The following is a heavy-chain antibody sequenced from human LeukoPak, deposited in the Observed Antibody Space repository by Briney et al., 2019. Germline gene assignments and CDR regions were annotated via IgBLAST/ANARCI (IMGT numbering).Heavy chain of an antibody. CDR1: GFTFSSYS. CDR2: ISSSSSYI. CDR3: ASLGESSGWTPDAFDI. D-gene: IGHD6-19*01. J-gene: IGHJ3*02. V-gene: IGHV3-21*01. Sequence: GGSLRLSCAASGFTFSSYSMNWVRQAPGKGLEWVSSISSSSSYIYYADSVKGRFTISRDNAKNSLYLQMNSLRAEDTAVYYCASLGESSGWTPDAFDIWGQGTMVTVSS.